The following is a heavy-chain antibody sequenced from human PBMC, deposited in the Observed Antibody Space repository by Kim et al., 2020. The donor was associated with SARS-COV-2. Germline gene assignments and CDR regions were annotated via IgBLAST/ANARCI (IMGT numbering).Heavy chain of an antibody. D-gene: IGHD5-18*01. CDR3: AKRRRAAAAAYVDTRHY. J-gene: IGHJ4*02. CDR1: GFTFSSYA. V-gene: IGHV3-23*01. CDR2: ISGSGGST. Sequence: GGSLRLSCAASGFTFSSYAMSWVRQAPGKGLEWVSAISGSGGSTYYADSVKGRFTISRDNSKNTLYLQMNSLRAEDTAVYYCAKRRRAAAAAYVDTRHYWGQGTLVTVSS.